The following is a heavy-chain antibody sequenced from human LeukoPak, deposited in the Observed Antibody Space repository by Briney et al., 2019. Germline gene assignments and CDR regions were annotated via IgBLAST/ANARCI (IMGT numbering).Heavy chain of an antibody. CDR2: ISAYNGNT. D-gene: IGHD2-15*01. CDR1: GYTFISYG. J-gene: IGHJ6*02. Sequence: ASVKVSCKASGYTFISYGISWVRQAPGQGLEWMGWISAYNGNTNYAQKLQGRVTMTTDTSTSTTYMELRSLRSEDTAVYYCARGYCSGGSCRDYYGMDVWGQGTTVTVSS. CDR3: ARGYCSGGSCRDYYGMDV. V-gene: IGHV1-18*01.